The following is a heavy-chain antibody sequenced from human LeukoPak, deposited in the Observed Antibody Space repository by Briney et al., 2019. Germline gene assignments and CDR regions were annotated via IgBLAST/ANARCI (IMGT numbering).Heavy chain of an antibody. J-gene: IGHJ4*02. CDR2: IKQDGSEK. Sequence: PGGSLRLSCAASGLTFSSYWMNWVRQAPGKGLEWVANIKQDGSEKYYADSVKGRFTISRDNSKGSLYLQMNSLRADDTAVYYCAKDGSWSCTDWGQGTLVRVSS. V-gene: IGHV3-7*01. CDR1: GLTFSSYW. CDR3: AKDGSWSCTD. D-gene: IGHD2-8*02.